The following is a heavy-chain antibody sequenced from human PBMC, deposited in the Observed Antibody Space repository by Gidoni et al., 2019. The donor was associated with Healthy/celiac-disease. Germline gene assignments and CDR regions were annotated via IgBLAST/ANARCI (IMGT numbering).Heavy chain of an antibody. CDR3: ARGQRERYYDSSGYRTGRGAFDI. CDR2: INHSGST. V-gene: IGHV4-34*01. D-gene: IGHD3-22*01. CDR1: GGSFSGYY. J-gene: IGHJ3*02. Sequence: QVQLQQWGAGLLKPSETLSLTCAVYGGSFSGYYWSWIRQPPGKGLEWIGEINHSGSTNYTPSLKSRVTISVDTSKNQFSLKLSSVTAADTAVYYCARGQRERYYDSSGYRTGRGAFDIWGQGTMVTVSS.